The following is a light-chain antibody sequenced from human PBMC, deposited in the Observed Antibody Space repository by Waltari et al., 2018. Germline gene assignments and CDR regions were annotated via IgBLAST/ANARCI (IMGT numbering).Light chain of an antibody. CDR1: QSVNSN. CDR3: QQYDNWPPYT. J-gene: IGKJ2*01. Sequence: EIVMTQSPATLSVSPGDRANISCRARQSVNSNLAWYQQKPGQAPRLLIYTASTRATGVPARCSGSGSGTHFTLTISSLQSEDFAVYYCQQYDNWPPYTFGQGTNLEIK. V-gene: IGKV3-15*01. CDR2: TAS.